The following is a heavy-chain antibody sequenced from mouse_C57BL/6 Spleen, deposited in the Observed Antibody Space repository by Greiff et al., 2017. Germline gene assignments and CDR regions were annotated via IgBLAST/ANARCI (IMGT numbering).Heavy chain of an antibody. J-gene: IGHJ3*01. CDR1: GFTFSSYA. CDR2: ISDGGSYT. D-gene: IGHD2-4*01. CDR3: ARDPDDYAWFAY. Sequence: EVKVVESGGGLVKPGGSLKLSCAASGFTFSSYAMSWVRQTPEKRLEWVATISDGGSYTYYPDNVKGRFTISRDNAKNNLYLQMSHLKSEDTAMYYCARDPDDYAWFAYWGQGTLVTVSA. V-gene: IGHV5-4*01.